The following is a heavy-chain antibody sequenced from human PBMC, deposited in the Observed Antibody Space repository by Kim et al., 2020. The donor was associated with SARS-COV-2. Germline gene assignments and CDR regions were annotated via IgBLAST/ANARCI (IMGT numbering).Heavy chain of an antibody. V-gene: IGHV4-61*01. D-gene: IGHD6-13*01. CDR2: MYNGGST. CDR1: GGSVSDSYY. Sequence: SETLSLTCIVSGGSVSDSYYWNWIRQPPGKGLEWIGYMYNGGSTKKHSLKNRVTISVDTSGNQFSLKLSSVTAADTAVYYGASWSGVATGYTFDIWGQGT. CDR3: ASWSGVATGYTFDI. J-gene: IGHJ3*02.